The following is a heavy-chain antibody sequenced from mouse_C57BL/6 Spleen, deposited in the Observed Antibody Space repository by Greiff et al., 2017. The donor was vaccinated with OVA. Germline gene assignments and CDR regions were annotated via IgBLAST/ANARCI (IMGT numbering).Heavy chain of an antibody. Sequence: EVQRVESGGGLVKPGGSLKLSCAASGFTFSSYAMSWVRQTPEKRLEWVATISDGGSYTYYPDNVKGRFTISRDNAKNNLYLQMSHLKSEDTAMYYCARDLYYGSSDWYFDVWGTGTTVTVSS. J-gene: IGHJ1*03. CDR2: ISDGGSYT. CDR1: GFTFSSYA. CDR3: ARDLYYGSSDWYFDV. V-gene: IGHV5-4*01. D-gene: IGHD1-1*01.